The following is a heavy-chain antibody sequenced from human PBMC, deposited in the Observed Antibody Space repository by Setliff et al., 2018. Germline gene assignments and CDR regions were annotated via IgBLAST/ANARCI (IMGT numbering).Heavy chain of an antibody. J-gene: IGHJ6*02. CDR3: ARGRNYNFWSGYYNYYYYGMDV. V-gene: IGHV1-69*13. D-gene: IGHD3-3*01. CDR2: TTPIFTTA. Sequence: PVKVSCKASGGTFSSYAISWVRQAPGQGLEWMGGTTPIFTTANYAQKFQGRVMITADESTSTAYMELSSLQSEDTAVYYCARGRNYNFWSGYYNYYYYGMDVWGQGTTVTVSS. CDR1: GGTFSSYA.